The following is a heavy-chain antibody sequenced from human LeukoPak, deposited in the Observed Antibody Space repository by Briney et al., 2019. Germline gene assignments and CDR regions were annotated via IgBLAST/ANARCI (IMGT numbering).Heavy chain of an antibody. CDR3: ARDDGVVPAAKGDAFDI. Sequence: PGGSLRLSCVASGFTFSSYSMNWVRQAPGKGLEWVSYISSSSSTIYYADSVKGRFTISRDNAKNSLYLQMNSLRAEDTAVYYCARDDGVVPAAKGDAFDIWGQGTMVTVSS. CDR2: ISSSSSTI. J-gene: IGHJ3*02. CDR1: GFTFSSYS. V-gene: IGHV3-48*01. D-gene: IGHD2-2*01.